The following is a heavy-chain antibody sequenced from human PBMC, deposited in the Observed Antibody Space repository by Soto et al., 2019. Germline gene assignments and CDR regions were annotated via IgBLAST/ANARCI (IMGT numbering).Heavy chain of an antibody. D-gene: IGHD1-26*01. CDR3: ARADVRAGATIGTDV. J-gene: IGHJ6*02. V-gene: IGHV3-33*01. CDR1: EFSFSNYG. Sequence: QVQLVESGGGVVQPGRSLRLSCAASEFSFSNYGMHWVRQAPGKGLEWVAVIWSDGSKQYYADSVKGRFTISRDNSGNTLYLQMNSLRVEDTATYYCARADVRAGATIGTDVWGQGTTVTVSS. CDR2: IWSDGSKQ.